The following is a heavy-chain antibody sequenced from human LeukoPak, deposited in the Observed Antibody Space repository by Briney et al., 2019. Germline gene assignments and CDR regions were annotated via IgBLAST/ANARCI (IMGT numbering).Heavy chain of an antibody. CDR3: ARGPDSYYYDSSGYYLDY. D-gene: IGHD3-22*01. J-gene: IGHJ4*02. Sequence: ASVKVSCKASGYTFTGYYMHWVRQAPGQGLEWMGWINPNSGGTNYAQKFQGRVTMTRDTSISTAYMELSRLRSDDTAVYYCARGPDSYYYDSSGYYLDYWGQGTLVTVSS. CDR2: INPNSGGT. CDR1: GYTFTGYY. V-gene: IGHV1-2*02.